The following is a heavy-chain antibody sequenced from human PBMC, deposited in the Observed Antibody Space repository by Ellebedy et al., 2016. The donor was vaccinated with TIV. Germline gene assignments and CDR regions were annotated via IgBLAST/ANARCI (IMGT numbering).Heavy chain of an antibody. V-gene: IGHV5-51*01. CDR1: GYSFTSYW. CDR3: ARLASTRGIAAAGTSYGGGMDV. J-gene: IGHJ6*02. D-gene: IGHD6-13*01. Sequence: KVSCXGSGYSFTSYWIGWVRQMPGKGLEWMGIIYPGDSDTRYSPSFQGQVTISADKSISTAYLQWSSLKASDTAMYYCARLASTRGIAAAGTSYGGGMDVWGQGTTVTVSS. CDR2: IYPGDSDT.